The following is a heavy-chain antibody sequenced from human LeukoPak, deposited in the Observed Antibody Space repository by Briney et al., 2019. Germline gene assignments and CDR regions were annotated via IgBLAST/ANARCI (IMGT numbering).Heavy chain of an antibody. V-gene: IGHV4-4*02. J-gene: IGHJ4*02. CDR1: GGSISSSNW. CDR2: VYHSGST. D-gene: IGHD6-13*01. CDR3: ARGYSSWFFDY. Sequence: SETLSLTCAVSGGSISSSNWWSWVRQPPGKGLEWIGEVYHSGSTNYNPSLKSRVTISVDTSKNQFSLKLSSVTAADTAVYYCARGYSSWFFDYWGQGTLVTVSS.